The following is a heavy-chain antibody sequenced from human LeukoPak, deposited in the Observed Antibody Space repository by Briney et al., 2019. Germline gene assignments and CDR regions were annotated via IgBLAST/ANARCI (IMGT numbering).Heavy chain of an antibody. J-gene: IGHJ6*03. CDR3: ARGAGYCSSTSCPKTYYYYYMDV. Sequence: ASVKVSCKASGGTFSSYAISWVRQAPGQGLEWMGGINPIFGTANYAQKFQGRVTITADESTSTAYMELSSLRSEDTAVYYCARGAGYCSSTSCPKTYYYYYMDVWGKGTTVTVSS. D-gene: IGHD2-2*03. V-gene: IGHV1-69*13. CDR1: GGTFSSYA. CDR2: INPIFGTA.